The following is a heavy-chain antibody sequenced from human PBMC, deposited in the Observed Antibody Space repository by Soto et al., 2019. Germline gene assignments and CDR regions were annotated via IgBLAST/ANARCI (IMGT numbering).Heavy chain of an antibody. Sequence: ESLKISCKGSGYSFTSYWISWVRQMPGKGLEWMGRIDPSDSYTNYSPSFQGHVTFSADKSISPAYLQWSSLKASDTAMYYCARYPDIVVVPAAKRTYYYYYGMDVWGEGTTVTLAS. D-gene: IGHD2-2*01. J-gene: IGHJ6*02. CDR3: ARYPDIVVVPAAKRTYYYYYGMDV. CDR1: GYSFTSYW. V-gene: IGHV5-10-1*01. CDR2: IDPSDSYT.